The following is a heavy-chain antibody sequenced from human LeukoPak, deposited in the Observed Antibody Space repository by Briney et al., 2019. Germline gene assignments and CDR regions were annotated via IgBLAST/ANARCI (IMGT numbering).Heavy chain of an antibody. V-gene: IGHV4-30-2*01. CDR2: IYHSGST. Sequence: SQTLSLTCAVSGGSISSGGYSWSWIRQPPGNGLEWIGYIYHSGSTYYNPSLKSRVTISVDRSKNQFSLKLSSVTAADTAVYYCARVVAAAGTANYYYYGMDVWGQGTTVTVSS. J-gene: IGHJ6*02. D-gene: IGHD6-13*01. CDR3: ARVVAAAGTANYYYYGMDV. CDR1: GGSISSGGYS.